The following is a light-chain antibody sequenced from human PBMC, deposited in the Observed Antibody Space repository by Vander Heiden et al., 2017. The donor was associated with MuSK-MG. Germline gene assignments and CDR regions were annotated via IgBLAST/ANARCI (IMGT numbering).Light chain of an antibody. V-gene: IGKV1-33*01. CDR1: QDNSNY. CDR2: GAS. CDR3: QQYDNLPLT. J-gene: IGKJ4*01. Sequence: DIQMTQSPSSLSASLGDRATITCQASQDNSNYLNWYQHKPGKAPKLLIYGASNLETGVPSRFSGSGSGTDFTFTISSLQAEDIATYYCQQYDNLPLTFGGGTKVEIK.